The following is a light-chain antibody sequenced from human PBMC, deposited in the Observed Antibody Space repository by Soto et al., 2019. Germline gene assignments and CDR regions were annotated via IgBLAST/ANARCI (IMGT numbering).Light chain of an antibody. V-gene: IGKV1-39*01. Sequence: IQMTQFPSSLSASVGDRVTITCRAGQSIFSSLNWYQTRPGKAPTLMIYAASSLQSGVPSRFRGIVYGTDFALTITSLQPEDLATYDGQQSYNSPPITFGQGTRLEIK. CDR1: QSIFSS. J-gene: IGKJ5*01. CDR3: QQSYNSPPIT. CDR2: AAS.